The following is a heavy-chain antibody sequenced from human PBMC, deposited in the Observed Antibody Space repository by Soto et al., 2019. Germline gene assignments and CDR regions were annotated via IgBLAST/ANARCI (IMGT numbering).Heavy chain of an antibody. J-gene: IGHJ4*02. V-gene: IGHV3-30-3*01. CDR1: GFTFSSYA. D-gene: IGHD6-13*01. CDR3: AKAHVTSYDSSWSFDN. CDR2: ISYDGSNK. Sequence: GGSLRLSCAASGFTFSSYAMHWVRQAPGKGLEWVAVISYDGSNKYYADSVKGRFTISRDNSKNTLYLQINSLRAEDTAVYYCAKAHVTSYDSSWSFDNWGQGTLVTVSS.